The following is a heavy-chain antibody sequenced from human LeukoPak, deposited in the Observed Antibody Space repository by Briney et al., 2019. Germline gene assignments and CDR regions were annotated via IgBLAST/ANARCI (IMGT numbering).Heavy chain of an antibody. CDR1: GGSFSTYY. CDR2: IHSSGGT. Sequence: PPETLSLTCTVSGGSFSTYYWSWIRQSLRRGLEWIGYIHSSGGTSYDPSLASRVTMALDTSRNQFSLKLSSVTAADTAVYFCARAPALFYFDHWGQGSLVTVSS. CDR3: ARAPALFYFDH. J-gene: IGHJ4*02. V-gene: IGHV4-59*01.